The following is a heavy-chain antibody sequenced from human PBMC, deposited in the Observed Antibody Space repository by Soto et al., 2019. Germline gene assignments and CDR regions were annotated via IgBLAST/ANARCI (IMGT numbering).Heavy chain of an antibody. V-gene: IGHV4-39*01. CDR2: IYYSGST. Sequence: SETLSLTCAVSGVSISGSRYYWGWIRQPPGRGLEWIGNIYYSGSTYYTPALKSRVTLSVDTSKNQFSLNLNSVTAADTAVYYCARGGIPPSGYGIAYAMDVWGQGTTVTVSS. J-gene: IGHJ6*02. D-gene: IGHD1-26*01. CDR3: ARGGIPPSGYGIAYAMDV. CDR1: GVSISGSRYY.